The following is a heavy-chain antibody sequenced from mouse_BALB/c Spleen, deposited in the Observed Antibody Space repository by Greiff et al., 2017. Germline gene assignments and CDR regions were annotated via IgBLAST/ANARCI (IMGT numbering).Heavy chain of an antibody. Sequence: EVKLMESGPGLVKPSQSLSLTCTVTGYSITSDYAWNWIRQFPGNKLEWMGYISYSGSTSYNPSLKSRISITRDTSKNQFFLQLNSVTTEDTATYYCARLTVVAYVYFDYWGQGTTLTVSS. J-gene: IGHJ2*01. D-gene: IGHD1-1*01. CDR3: ARLTVVAYVYFDY. CDR2: ISYSGST. CDR1: GYSITSDYA. V-gene: IGHV3-2*02.